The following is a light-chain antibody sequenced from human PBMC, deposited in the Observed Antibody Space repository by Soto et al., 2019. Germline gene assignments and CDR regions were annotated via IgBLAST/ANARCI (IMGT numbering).Light chain of an antibody. CDR3: QHSYSTPHT. V-gene: IGKV1-39*01. J-gene: IGKJ2*01. Sequence: DIQMTQSPSSLSASVGDRVTITCRASQSISSYLNWYQQKPGKAPKLLIYAASSLQSGVPSRFSGSGSGTDFTLTISSLQPEDFATYYCQHSYSTPHTFGQGNKLEIK. CDR2: AAS. CDR1: QSISSY.